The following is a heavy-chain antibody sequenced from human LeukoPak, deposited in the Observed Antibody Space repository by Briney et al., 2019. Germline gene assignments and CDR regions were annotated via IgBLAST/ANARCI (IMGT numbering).Heavy chain of an antibody. D-gene: IGHD4-23*01. Sequence: GGSLRLSCSAFGFTFSSYAMHWVRQAPGKGLEFVSTINSNGGSTYYADSVKGRFTISRDNSKNTLYLQMSSLRAEDTAVYYCVKDGLFGGKGNFDYWGQGTLVTVSS. V-gene: IGHV3-64D*06. J-gene: IGHJ4*02. CDR3: VKDGLFGGKGNFDY. CDR1: GFTFSSYA. CDR2: INSNGGST.